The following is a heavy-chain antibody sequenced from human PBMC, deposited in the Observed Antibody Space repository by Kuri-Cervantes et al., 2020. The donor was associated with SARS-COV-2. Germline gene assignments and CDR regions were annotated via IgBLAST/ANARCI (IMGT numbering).Heavy chain of an antibody. V-gene: IGHV4-61*09. J-gene: IGHJ4*02. D-gene: IGHD3-9*01. CDR1: GGSISSGSYY. Sequence: SETLSLTCTVSGGSISSGSYYWSWIRQPAGKGLEWIGHIYTSGSTNYNPSLKSRVTISVDTSKNQFSLKLSSVTAADTAVYYCASFIHYDILTGYFYWGQGTLVTVSS. CDR2: IYTSGST. CDR3: ASFIHYDILTGYFY.